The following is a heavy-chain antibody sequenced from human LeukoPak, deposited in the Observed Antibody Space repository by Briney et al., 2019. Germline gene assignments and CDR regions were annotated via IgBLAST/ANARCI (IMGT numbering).Heavy chain of an antibody. V-gene: IGHV3-23*01. CDR2: ISGSGGST. Sequence: GGSLRLSCAASGFTFSSYATSWVRQAPGKGLEWVSAISGSGGSTYYADSVKGRFTISRDNSKNTLYLQMNSLRAEDTAVYYCAKGSDYYGSGSYYNHFDYWAQGTLVTVSS. CDR1: GFTFSSYA. D-gene: IGHD3-10*01. J-gene: IGHJ4*02. CDR3: AKGSDYYGSGSYYNHFDY.